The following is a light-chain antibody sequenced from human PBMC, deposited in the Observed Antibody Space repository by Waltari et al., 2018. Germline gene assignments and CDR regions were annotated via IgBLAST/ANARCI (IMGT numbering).Light chain of an antibody. V-gene: IGLV1-40*01. Sequence: QSVLTQPPSVSGAPGQRVTISCTGSSSNIGAGYDVHWYQQLPGTAPKRLIYGNNKGPSGVPDRFSGSKSGSSASLAITGLQAEDEAYYYCQSYDNSLSGFWVFGGGTKLTVL. CDR1: SSNIGAGYD. CDR2: GNN. J-gene: IGLJ3*02. CDR3: QSYDNSLSGFWV.